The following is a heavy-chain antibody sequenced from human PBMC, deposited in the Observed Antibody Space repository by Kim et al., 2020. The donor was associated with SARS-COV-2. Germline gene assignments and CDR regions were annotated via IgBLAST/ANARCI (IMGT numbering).Heavy chain of an antibody. CDR2: ISYDGSNK. CDR1: GFTFSSYA. D-gene: IGHD3-22*01. Sequence: GGSLRLSCAASGFTFSSYAMHWVRQAPGKGLEWVAVISYDGSNKYYADSVKGRFTISRDNSKNTLYLQMNSLRAEDTAVYYCARDLPGYYYDSSGPGVVDYWGQGTLVTVSS. CDR3: ARDLPGYYYDSSGPGVVDY. J-gene: IGHJ4*02. V-gene: IGHV3-30*04.